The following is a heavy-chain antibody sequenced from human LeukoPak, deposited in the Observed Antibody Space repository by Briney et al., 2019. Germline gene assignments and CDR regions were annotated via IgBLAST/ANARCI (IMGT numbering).Heavy chain of an antibody. Sequence: PSETLSLTCTVSGGSISSSSYYWGWIRQPPGKGLEWIGSIYYSGSTYYNPSLKSRVTISVDTSKNQFSLKLSSVTAADTAVYYCAIGYYDSSGYYYVEYFDYWGQGTLVTASS. CDR1: GGSISSSSYY. J-gene: IGHJ4*02. CDR3: AIGYYDSSGYYYVEYFDY. V-gene: IGHV4-39*01. D-gene: IGHD3-22*01. CDR2: IYYSGST.